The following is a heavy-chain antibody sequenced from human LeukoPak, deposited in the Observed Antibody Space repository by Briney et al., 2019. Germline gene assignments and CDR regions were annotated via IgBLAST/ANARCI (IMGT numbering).Heavy chain of an antibody. Sequence: GGSLRLSCAASGFTFNKYALHWVRQAPGKGLEYVSAISTSGDSTYYANSVKGRFTISRDNSKNTLYLQMGSLRAEDMAVYYCARYCNGSDCYSGYDYWGQGTLVTVSS. J-gene: IGHJ4*02. D-gene: IGHD2-15*01. CDR1: GFTFNKYA. CDR2: ISTSGDST. CDR3: ARYCNGSDCYSGYDY. V-gene: IGHV3-64*01.